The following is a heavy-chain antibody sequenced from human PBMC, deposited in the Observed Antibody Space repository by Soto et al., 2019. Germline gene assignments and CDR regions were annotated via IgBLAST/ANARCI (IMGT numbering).Heavy chain of an antibody. Sequence: GGSLRLSCAASGFTFSSYGIHWVRQAPGKGLEWVAVISYDGRSKYYADSVKGRFTISRDNSKNTLYLQMNSLKTEDTAVYHCARSLATTITTYYYYGMAVWGQGTTVTVSS. D-gene: IGHD4-4*01. CDR1: GFTFSSYG. V-gene: IGHV3-30*03. CDR2: ISYDGRSK. J-gene: IGHJ6*02. CDR3: ARSLATTITTYYYYGMAV.